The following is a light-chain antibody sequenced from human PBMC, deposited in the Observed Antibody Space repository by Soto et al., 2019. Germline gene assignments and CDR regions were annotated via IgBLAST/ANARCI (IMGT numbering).Light chain of an antibody. Sequence: QLVLTQPPSVSGAPGQRVTISCTGSSSNIGAGYDVHWYQQLPGTAPKLLIYSNNNRPSGVPDRFSGSKSGTSASLAITGLQTEDEADYYCQSYDSSLSGFVVFGGGTKLTVL. J-gene: IGLJ2*01. CDR3: QSYDSSLSGFVV. CDR1: SSNIGAGYD. CDR2: SNN. V-gene: IGLV1-40*01.